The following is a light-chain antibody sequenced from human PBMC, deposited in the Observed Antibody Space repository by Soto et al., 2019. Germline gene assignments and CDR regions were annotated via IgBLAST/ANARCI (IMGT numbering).Light chain of an antibody. CDR2: AAS. Sequence: DIQMTQSPSSLSASVGDRVTITCRASQSISSSLNWYQQKPGKAPDLLICAASNLQSGVPSRFSGSGSGTDFTLTISSLQPEDFATYYCQQSYSSPHMYTFGQGTKLEIK. J-gene: IGKJ2*01. CDR3: QQSYSSPHMYT. CDR1: QSISSS. V-gene: IGKV1-39*01.